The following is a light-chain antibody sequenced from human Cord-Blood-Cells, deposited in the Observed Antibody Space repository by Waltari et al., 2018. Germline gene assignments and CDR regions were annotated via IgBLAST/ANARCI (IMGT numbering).Light chain of an antibody. Sequence: DVVMTHSPASLAVSLRERATIHCKSCQSVLYSANNKNYLACYQQKPGQPPKLLIYWASTRESGVPDRFSGRGSGTDFTLTISCLEAEDVAVYYCQQYDSTPPSFGQGTKLEIK. CDR2: WAS. V-gene: IGKV4-1*01. J-gene: IGKJ2*03. CDR3: QQYDSTPPS. CDR1: QSVLYSANNKNY.